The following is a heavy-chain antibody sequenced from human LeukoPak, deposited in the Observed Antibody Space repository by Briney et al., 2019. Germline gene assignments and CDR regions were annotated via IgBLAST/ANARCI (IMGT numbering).Heavy chain of an antibody. Sequence: GASVKVSCKASGYTFTSYGISWVRQAPGQGLEWMGWISAYNGNTNYAQKLQGRVTMTTDTSTSTAYMELRSLRPDDTAVYYCARAEVAVAGAPFNDYWGQGTLVTFSS. D-gene: IGHD6-19*01. CDR1: GYTFTSYG. CDR2: ISAYNGNT. V-gene: IGHV1-18*01. CDR3: ARAEVAVAGAPFNDY. J-gene: IGHJ4*02.